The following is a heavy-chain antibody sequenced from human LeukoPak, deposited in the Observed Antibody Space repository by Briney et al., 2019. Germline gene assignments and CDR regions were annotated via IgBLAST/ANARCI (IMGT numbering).Heavy chain of an antibody. D-gene: IGHD3-9*01. CDR3: ARDYDILTGYSMGYYYYGMDV. V-gene: IGHV1-18*01. J-gene: IGHJ6*02. CDR1: GYTFTSYG. Sequence: GASVKVSCKASGYTFTSYGISWVRQAPGQGLEWMGWISAYNGNTNYAQKLQGRVTMTTDTSTSTAYTELRSLRSDDTAVYYCARDYDILTGYSMGYYYYGMDVWGQGTTVTVSS. CDR2: ISAYNGNT.